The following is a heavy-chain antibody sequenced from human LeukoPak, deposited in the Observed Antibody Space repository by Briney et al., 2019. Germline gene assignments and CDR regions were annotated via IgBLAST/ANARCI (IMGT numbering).Heavy chain of an antibody. CDR2: IIPIFGTA. CDR1: GGTFSSYA. Sequence: SVKVSCKAYGGTFSSYAISWVRQAPGQGLEWMGRIIPIFGTANYAQKFQGRVTITTDESTSTAYMELSSLRSEDTAVYYCAREYYYDSSGYSDAFDIWGQGTMVTVSS. D-gene: IGHD3-22*01. J-gene: IGHJ3*02. V-gene: IGHV1-69*05. CDR3: AREYYYDSSGYSDAFDI.